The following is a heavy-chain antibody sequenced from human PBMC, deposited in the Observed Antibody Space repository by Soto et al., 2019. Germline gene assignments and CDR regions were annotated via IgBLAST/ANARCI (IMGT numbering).Heavy chain of an antibody. Sequence: ASVKVSCKASGYTFTGYYMHWVRQAPGQGLEWMGWINPNSGGTNYAQKFQGRVTMTRDTSNSTAYMELSRLRFDDTAVYYCARDYPPDYYDSSGYYFGGWFDLWGQGTLVTVSS. V-gene: IGHV1-2*02. CDR1: GYTFTGYY. CDR2: INPNSGGT. D-gene: IGHD3-22*01. CDR3: ARDYPPDYYDSSGYYFGGWFDL. J-gene: IGHJ5*02.